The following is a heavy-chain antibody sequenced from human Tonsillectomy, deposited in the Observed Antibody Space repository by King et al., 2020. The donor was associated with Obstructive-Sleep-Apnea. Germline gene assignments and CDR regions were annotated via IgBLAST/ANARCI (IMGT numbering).Heavy chain of an antibody. CDR3: ARHDGGLNWFDP. CDR1: GGSISTYY. Sequence: QLQESGPGLLKPSETLSLTCTVSGGSISTYYWSWIRQSPGKGLEWIGYIYYSGSTNYNPPLRSRVTISVDTSKNHFSLKLTSVTAADTAVYYCARHDGGLNWFDPWGQGTLVTVSS. CDR2: IYYSGST. D-gene: IGHD4-23*01. J-gene: IGHJ5*02. V-gene: IGHV4-59*08.